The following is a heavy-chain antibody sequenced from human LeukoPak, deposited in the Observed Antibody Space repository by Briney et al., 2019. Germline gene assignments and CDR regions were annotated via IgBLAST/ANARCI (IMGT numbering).Heavy chain of an antibody. V-gene: IGHV1-18*01. Sequence: PQASVKVSCKASGYTFTSYGISWVRQAPGQGLEWMGWISAYNGNTHYAQKLQGRVTMTTDTSTSTVYMELRSLRSDDTAVYYCARGSPPRRNYDSRGYYSYYFDYWGQGTLVTVSS. CDR2: ISAYNGNT. D-gene: IGHD3-22*01. CDR1: GYTFTSYG. J-gene: IGHJ4*02. CDR3: ARGSPPRRNYDSRGYYSYYFDY.